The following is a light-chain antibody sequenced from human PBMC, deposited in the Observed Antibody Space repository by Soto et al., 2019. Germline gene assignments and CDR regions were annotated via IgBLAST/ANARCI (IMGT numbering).Light chain of an antibody. J-gene: IGKJ1*01. CDR2: AAS. Sequence: DIQMTQSPSSLSASVGDRVTITCRASQTITNYLNWYQQKPGKAPKLLIYAASTLLSGVPSRFTGGGSGTDFTLTIGSLHPEDFATYFCQQSYSSPWTFGRGTKVEI. CDR1: QTITNY. V-gene: IGKV1-39*01. CDR3: QQSYSSPWT.